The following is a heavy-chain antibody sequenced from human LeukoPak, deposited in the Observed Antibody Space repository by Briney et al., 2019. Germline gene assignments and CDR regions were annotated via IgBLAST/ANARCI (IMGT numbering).Heavy chain of an antibody. V-gene: IGHV1-2*02. CDR1: GYTFTDYF. CDR3: ASLPGYYGSGDAFDI. CDR2: INPNSGGT. Sequence: ASVKVSCKASGYTFTDYFMNWVRQAPGQGLEWMGWINPNSGGTNYAQKFQGRVTMTRDTSISTAYMELSRLRSDDTAVYYCASLPGYYGSGDAFDIWGQGTMVTVSS. D-gene: IGHD3-10*01. J-gene: IGHJ3*02.